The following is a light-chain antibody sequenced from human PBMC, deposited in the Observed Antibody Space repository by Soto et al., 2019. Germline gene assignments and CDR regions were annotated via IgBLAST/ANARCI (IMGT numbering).Light chain of an antibody. V-gene: IGLV2-11*01. CDR2: HVS. CDR3: CTDAGTYKV. Sequence: QSVLAQPRSVSGSPGQSVTISCTGTSSDIGACNYVSWYQQHPDKAPKLMIYHVSKRPSGVPDRFSGSKSGNAASLTISGLQAEDEADYYCCTDAGTYKVFGNGTKVTVL. CDR1: SSDIGACNY. J-gene: IGLJ1*01.